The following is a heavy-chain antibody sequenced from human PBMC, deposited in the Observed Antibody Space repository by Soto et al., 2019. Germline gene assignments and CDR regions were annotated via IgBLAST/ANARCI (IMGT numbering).Heavy chain of an antibody. CDR1: GACISSNSAA. CDR2: TYCRSKLYN. CDR3: ARDLHTDYDFWSGYHDVYYYYGMDV. J-gene: IGHJ6*02. V-gene: IGHV6-1*01. Sequence: PSQTLSLTCTISGACISSNSAAWNWIRQSPSRGLEWLGRTYCRSKLYNDYAVSVKSRITINPDTSKNQFSLQLNSVTPEDTAVYYCARDLHTDYDFWSGYHDVYYYYGMDVWGQGTTVTVSS. D-gene: IGHD3-3*01.